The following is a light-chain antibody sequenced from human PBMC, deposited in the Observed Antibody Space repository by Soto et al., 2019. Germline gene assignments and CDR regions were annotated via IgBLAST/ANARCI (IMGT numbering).Light chain of an antibody. Sequence: QSVLTQPPSMSAAPGQKVTISCSGSSSNIGNNYVSWYQQLPGAAPKVLIYDNNKRPSGIPDRFSGSKSGTSATLGITGLQTGDEADYYCGTWDGSLSAVVFGGGTKLTVL. V-gene: IGLV1-51*01. CDR2: DNN. J-gene: IGLJ2*01. CDR1: SSNIGNNY. CDR3: GTWDGSLSAVV.